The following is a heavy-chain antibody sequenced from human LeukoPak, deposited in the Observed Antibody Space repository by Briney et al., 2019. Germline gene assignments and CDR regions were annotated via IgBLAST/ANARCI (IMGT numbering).Heavy chain of an antibody. D-gene: IGHD5-18*01. CDR2: IYSGGSI. J-gene: IGHJ3*02. V-gene: IGHV3-66*01. Sequence: GGSLRLSCAASGFTVSSNYMSWVRQAPGKGLEWVSVIYSGGSIYYADSAKGRFTISRDNSKNTLYLQMNSLRAEDTAVYYCARILQTYTAMVSGAFDIWGQGTMVTVSS. CDR3: ARILQTYTAMVSGAFDI. CDR1: GFTVSSNY.